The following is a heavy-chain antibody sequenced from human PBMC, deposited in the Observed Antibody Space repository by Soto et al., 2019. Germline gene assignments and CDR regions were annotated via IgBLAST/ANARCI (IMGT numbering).Heavy chain of an antibody. CDR3: AKDQGSSWYEIDY. CDR2: ISGSGGST. Sequence: EVQLLASGGGLVQPGGSLRLSCAASGFTFSNYAVTWVRQAPAKGLEWVSTISGSGGSTYYADSVKGRFTISRDNSKNTLYLQMNSLRAEDTAVYYCAKDQGSSWYEIDYWGQGTLVTVSS. D-gene: IGHD6-13*01. J-gene: IGHJ4*02. V-gene: IGHV3-23*01. CDR1: GFTFSNYA.